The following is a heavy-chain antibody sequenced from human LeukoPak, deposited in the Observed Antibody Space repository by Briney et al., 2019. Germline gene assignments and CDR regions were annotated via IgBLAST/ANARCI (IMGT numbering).Heavy chain of an antibody. D-gene: IGHD2-21*02. CDR3: ARVSPIVVVTAGGPWYFDL. J-gene: IGHJ2*01. V-gene: IGHV4-39*07. Sequence: KPSETLSLTCTVSGGSISSSSYYWGWIRQPPGKGLEWIGSIYYSGSTYYNPSLKSRVTISVDTSKNQFSLKLSSVTAADTAVYYCARVSPIVVVTAGGPWYFDLWGRGTLVTVSS. CDR1: GGSISSSSYY. CDR2: IYYSGST.